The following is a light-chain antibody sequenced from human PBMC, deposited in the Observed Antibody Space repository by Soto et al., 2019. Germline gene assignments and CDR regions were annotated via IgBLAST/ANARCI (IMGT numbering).Light chain of an antibody. CDR2: DAS. CDR1: QSIRTN. J-gene: IGKJ4*01. CDR3: QQDNDWPPLT. V-gene: IGKV3-15*01. Sequence: EIMMTQSPATVSVSPGERATLSCRASQSIRTNVAWYQQKPGQALRLLISDASTRATDLSSRFSGSGSGTEFTLSISSLQSEDVAIYYCQQDNDWPPLTFGGGTRLEI.